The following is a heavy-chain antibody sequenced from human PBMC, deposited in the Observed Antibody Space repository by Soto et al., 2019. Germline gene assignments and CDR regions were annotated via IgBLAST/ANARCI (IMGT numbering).Heavy chain of an antibody. Sequence: PGGSLRLSCAPSGFTFSNYWMSWVRQAPGQGLEWVASINQDGSVKHYVDSVKGRFTISRDNAEKSLHLQMNSLRAEDTAVYYCAKLRGDYIVFDYWGQGARVTVSS. CDR1: GFTFSNYW. D-gene: IGHD4-17*01. CDR3: AKLRGDYIVFDY. J-gene: IGHJ4*02. V-gene: IGHV3-7*03. CDR2: INQDGSVK.